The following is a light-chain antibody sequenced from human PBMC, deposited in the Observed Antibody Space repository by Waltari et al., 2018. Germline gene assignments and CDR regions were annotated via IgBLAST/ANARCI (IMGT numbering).Light chain of an antibody. J-gene: IGKJ4*01. V-gene: IGKV3-11*01. Sequence: DIVLTQSPATLSLSPGDRATLSCRASQSVANFLAWYQQKPGQAPRLLIYDVSNRATDIPARFSGSGFATDFTLTISDVEPEDIAVYYCQQRNKWPLTFGGGTKVEIK. CDR1: QSVANF. CDR2: DVS. CDR3: QQRNKWPLT.